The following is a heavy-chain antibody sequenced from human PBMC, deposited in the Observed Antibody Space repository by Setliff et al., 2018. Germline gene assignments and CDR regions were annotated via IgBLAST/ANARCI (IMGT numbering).Heavy chain of an antibody. Sequence: ASVKVSCKASGYTFTSYYMHWVRQAPGQGLEWMGWINTNTGNPTYAQGFTGRFVFSLDTSVSTAYLQISSLKAEDTAVYYCARDNRGYAWDYYYYMDVWGKGTTVTVSS. CDR1: GYTFTSYY. D-gene: IGHD2-15*01. CDR2: INTNTGNP. CDR3: ARDNRGYAWDYYYYMDV. J-gene: IGHJ6*03. V-gene: IGHV7-4-1*02.